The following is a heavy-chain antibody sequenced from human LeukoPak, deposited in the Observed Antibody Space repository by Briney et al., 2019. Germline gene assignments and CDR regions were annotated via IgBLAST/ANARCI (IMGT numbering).Heavy chain of an antibody. J-gene: IGHJ4*02. CDR2: ISSSSTI. D-gene: IGHD2-21*02. CDR3: ARARVATGLGIPGY. CDR1: GFTFSSYS. Sequence: PGGPLRLSCAASGFTFSSYSMNWVRQAPGKELEWVSYISSSSTIYYADSVKGRFTISRDNAKNSLYLQMNSLRAEDTAVYYCARARVATGLGIPGYWGQGTLVTVSS. V-gene: IGHV3-48*01.